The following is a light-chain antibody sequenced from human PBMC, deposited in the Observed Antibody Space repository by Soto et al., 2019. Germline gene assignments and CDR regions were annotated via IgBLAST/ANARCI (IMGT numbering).Light chain of an antibody. CDR2: KAY. Sequence: DVQMTQSPSTLSASVGVRVPITCRASQCISSWLAWYQQKPGKAPKLLIYKAYSLESGVPSRFSGSGSGTEFTLTISSLQPDDFATYYCQQYNSYSPWTFGQGPKVEIK. V-gene: IGKV1-5*03. CDR3: QQYNSYSPWT. CDR1: QCISSW. J-gene: IGKJ1*01.